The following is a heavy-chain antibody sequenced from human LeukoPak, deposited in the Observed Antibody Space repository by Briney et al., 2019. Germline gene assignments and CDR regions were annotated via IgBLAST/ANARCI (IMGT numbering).Heavy chain of an antibody. J-gene: IGHJ4*02. Sequence: VASVKVSCKASGGTFSSYAISWVRQAPGQGLEWMGRIIPIFGTANYAQKFQGRVTITTDESTSTAYMELSSLRSEDTAVYYCATRGWGLGIGYWGQGTLVTVSP. CDR3: ATRGWGLGIGY. D-gene: IGHD2-21*01. CDR1: GGTFSSYA. V-gene: IGHV1-69*05. CDR2: IIPIFGTA.